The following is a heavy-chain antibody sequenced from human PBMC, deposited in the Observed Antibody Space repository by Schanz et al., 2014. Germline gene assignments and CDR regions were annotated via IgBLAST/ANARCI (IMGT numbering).Heavy chain of an antibody. CDR1: GFAFSSYG. J-gene: IGHJ4*02. CDR3: ARDGEAAAGCDY. V-gene: IGHV3-23*01. CDR2: IGTSGGT. Sequence: EVQLLESGGGLVQPGGSLRLSCLASGFAFSSYGMNWLRQAPGKGLEWVSTIGTSGGTNYAESVKGRFTISRDNSKNTLYLQMNSLRAEDTAVYYCARDGEAAAGCDYWGQGTLVTVSS. D-gene: IGHD6-13*01.